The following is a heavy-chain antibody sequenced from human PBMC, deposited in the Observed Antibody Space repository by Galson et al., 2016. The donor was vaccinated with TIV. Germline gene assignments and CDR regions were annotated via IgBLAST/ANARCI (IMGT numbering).Heavy chain of an antibody. CDR3: ARDRRHILPGSSPDC. V-gene: IGHV1-18*01. CDR2: ISPYNGNT. D-gene: IGHD3-9*01. Sequence: QSGAEVKKPGESLKISCKASGYTFTSYGISWVRQAPGQGLEWMGWISPYNGNTNYAQKFQGRVTMTTDTSTSTAYVGLRSLRSDDTAVYYCARDRRHILPGSSPDCWGQGTLVTVSS. J-gene: IGHJ4*02. CDR1: GYTFTSYG.